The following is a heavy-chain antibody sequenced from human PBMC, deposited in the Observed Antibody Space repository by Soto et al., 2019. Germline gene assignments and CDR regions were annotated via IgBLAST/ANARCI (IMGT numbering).Heavy chain of an antibody. CDR1: GGSFSGYY. CDR3: ARHPGYYDILTGYTTYYFDS. Sequence: PSETLSLTCAVYGGSFSGYYWSWIRQPPGKGLEWIGEINHSGSTNYNPSLKSRVTISVDTSKNQFSLKLSSVTAADTAVYYCARHPGYYDILTGYTTYYFDSWGQGILVTAPQ. J-gene: IGHJ4*02. D-gene: IGHD3-9*01. CDR2: INHSGST. V-gene: IGHV4-34*01.